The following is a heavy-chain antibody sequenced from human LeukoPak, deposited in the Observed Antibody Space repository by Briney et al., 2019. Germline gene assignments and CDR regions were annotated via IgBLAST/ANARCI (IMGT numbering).Heavy chain of an antibody. D-gene: IGHD2-2*01. J-gene: IGHJ6*03. CDR3: ARDKLLDRAPGDYMDV. V-gene: IGHV4-39*07. CDR2: IYYSGST. Sequence: PSETLSLTCTVSGGSISSSSYYWGWIRQPPGKGLEWIGSIYYSGSTYYNPSLKSRVTISVDTSKNQFSLKLSSVSAADTAVYYCARDKLLDRAPGDYMDVWGKGTTVTVSS. CDR1: GGSISSSSYY.